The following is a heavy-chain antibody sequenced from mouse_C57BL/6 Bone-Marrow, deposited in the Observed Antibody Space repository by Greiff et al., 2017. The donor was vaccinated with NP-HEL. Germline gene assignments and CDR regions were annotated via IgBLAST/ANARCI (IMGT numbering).Heavy chain of an antibody. CDR1: GFTFSSYT. CDR3: ASSIYYDYDWYFDV. D-gene: IGHD2-4*01. CDR2: ISGGGGNT. V-gene: IGHV5-9*01. J-gene: IGHJ1*03. Sequence: DVMLVESGGGLVKPGGSLKLSCAASGFTFSSYTMSWVRQTPEKRLEWVATISGGGGNTYYPDSVKGRFTISRDNAKNTLYLQMSSLRSEDTALYYCASSIYYDYDWYFDVWGTGTTVTVSS.